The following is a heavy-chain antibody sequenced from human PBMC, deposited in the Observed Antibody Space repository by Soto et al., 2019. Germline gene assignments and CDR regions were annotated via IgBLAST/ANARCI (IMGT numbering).Heavy chain of an antibody. CDR3: ARDEAPDARADEWLFGSDWFDP. D-gene: IGHD3-3*01. Sequence: GASVKVSCKASGGTFSSYTISWVRQAPGQGLEWMGRIIPILGIANYAQKFQGRVTITADKSTSTAYMELSSLRSEDTAVYYCARDEAPDARADEWLFGSDWFDPWGQGTLVTVSS. V-gene: IGHV1-69*04. CDR2: IIPILGIA. J-gene: IGHJ5*02. CDR1: GGTFSSYT.